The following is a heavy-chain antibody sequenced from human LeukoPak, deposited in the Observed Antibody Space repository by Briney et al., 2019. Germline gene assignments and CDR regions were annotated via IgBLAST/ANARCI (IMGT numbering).Heavy chain of an antibody. V-gene: IGHV3-23*01. CDR2: ISGSGDYT. D-gene: IGHD1-26*01. J-gene: IGHJ3*02. CDR3: AKGIVSWGGNGFDI. CDR1: GFTFSSQA. Sequence: GGSLRLSCAASGFTFSSQAMSWVRQAPGKGLEWVSAISGSGDYTYYADSVKGRFTISRDNFKNTLHVQMNSLRADDTAVYYCAKGIVSWGGNGFDIWGQGTTVTVSS.